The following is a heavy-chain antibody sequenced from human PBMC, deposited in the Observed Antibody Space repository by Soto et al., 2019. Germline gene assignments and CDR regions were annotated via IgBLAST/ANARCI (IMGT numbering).Heavy chain of an antibody. J-gene: IGHJ6*02. CDR1: GFTVDDYA. D-gene: IGHD3-22*01. CDR2: ISWNRGCI. V-gene: IGHV3-9*01. Sequence: GGSLRLSCAASGFTVDDYAMHGVRQAPGKGLEWVSGISWNRGCIGYADSVKGRFTMSRDNDKNSLYLQMNSLRAEDPALYYCAKAAARYYYDSSGYYYYYGLDVRVQGTTVTVSS. CDR3: AKAAARYYYDSSGYYYYYGLDV.